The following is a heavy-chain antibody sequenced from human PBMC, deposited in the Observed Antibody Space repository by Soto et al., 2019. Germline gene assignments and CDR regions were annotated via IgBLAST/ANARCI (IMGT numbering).Heavy chain of an antibody. CDR3: ARKEGLYDNWIVGTLDY. CDR1: GFTFSSYA. CDR2: ISYDGSNK. V-gene: IGHV3-30-3*01. D-gene: IGHD1-20*01. J-gene: IGHJ4*02. Sequence: GGSLRLSCAASGFTFSSYAMHWVRQAPGKGLEWVAVISYDGSNKYYADSVKGRFTISRDNSKNTLYLQMNSLRAEDTAVYYCARKEGLYDNWIVGTLDYWGQGTLVTVSS.